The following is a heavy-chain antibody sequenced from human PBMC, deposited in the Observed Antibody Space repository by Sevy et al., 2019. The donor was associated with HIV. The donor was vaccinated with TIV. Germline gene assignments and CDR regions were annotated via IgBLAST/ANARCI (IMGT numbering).Heavy chain of an antibody. CDR1: XXXFSSYG. CDR2: IXYDGSNK. CDR3: AKEEGYDFWSGRYYXXXXX. D-gene: IGHD3-3*01. V-gene: IGHV3-30*18. J-gene: IGHJ6*01. Sequence: GESLKISCAASXXXFSSYGMHWXRQXPGKGLEWVAVIXYDGSNKYYADSVKGRFTISRDNSKNTLYLQMNSLRAEDTAVYYCAKEEGYDFWSGRYYXXXXXXXQGTTVTVSS.